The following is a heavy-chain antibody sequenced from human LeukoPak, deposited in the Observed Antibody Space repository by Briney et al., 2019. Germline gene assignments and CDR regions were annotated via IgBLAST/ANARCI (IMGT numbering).Heavy chain of an antibody. CDR2: IYYSGST. J-gene: IGHJ5*02. Sequence: SETLSLTCTVSGGSISSYYWSWIRQPPGKGLEWIGYIYYSGSTNYNPSLKSRVTISVDTSKNQFSLKLSSVTAADTAAYYCARGRVRRDYYGSGSYPRAWFDPWGQGTLVTVSS. CDR3: ARGRVRRDYYGSGSYPRAWFDP. D-gene: IGHD3-10*01. V-gene: IGHV4-59*01. CDR1: GGSISSYY.